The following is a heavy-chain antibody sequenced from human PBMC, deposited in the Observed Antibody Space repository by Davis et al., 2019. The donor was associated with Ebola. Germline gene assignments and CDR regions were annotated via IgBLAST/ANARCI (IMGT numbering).Heavy chain of an antibody. Sequence: ASVKVSCKASGYTFTGYYIHWVRQAPGQGLEWMGCINPNSGGTKYAQKFQGRVTMTRDTSISTAYMELSSLRSDDTAVYYCGRDLERRDGSSWSYYYYMDVWGKGTTVTVSS. CDR1: GYTFTGYY. V-gene: IGHV1-2*02. J-gene: IGHJ6*03. D-gene: IGHD6-13*01. CDR3: GRDLERRDGSSWSYYYYMDV. CDR2: INPNSGGT.